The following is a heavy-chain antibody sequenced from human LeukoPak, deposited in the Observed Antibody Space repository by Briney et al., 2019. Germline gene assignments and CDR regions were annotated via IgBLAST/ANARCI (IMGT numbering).Heavy chain of an antibody. CDR1: GGSFSGYY. V-gene: IGHV4-34*01. CDR3: ARGGLAVADY. Sequence: PSETLSLTCAVSGGSFSGYYWSWIRQPPGKGLEWIGEINHSGSTNYNPSLKSRVTISVDTSKNQFSLKLSAVTAVYTAVYYCARGGLAVADYWGQGTRVTVSS. J-gene: IGHJ4*02. CDR2: INHSGST. D-gene: IGHD6-19*01.